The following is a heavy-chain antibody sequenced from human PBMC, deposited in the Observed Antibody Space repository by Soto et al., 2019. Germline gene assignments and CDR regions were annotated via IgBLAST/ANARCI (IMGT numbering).Heavy chain of an antibody. D-gene: IGHD5-12*01. CDR1: GYTFISYD. CDR3: ARGEGYIFDY. V-gene: IGHV1-8*01. J-gene: IGHJ4*02. Sequence: QVQLVQSGAAVKKPGASVKVSCKASGYTFISYDINWVRQATGQGLEWMGWMNPNTGDTGYAQKFQGRVTMTRNTSINTANLELSSLRSDGTAVYFCARGEGYIFDYLGQGTLVTVSS. CDR2: MNPNTGDT.